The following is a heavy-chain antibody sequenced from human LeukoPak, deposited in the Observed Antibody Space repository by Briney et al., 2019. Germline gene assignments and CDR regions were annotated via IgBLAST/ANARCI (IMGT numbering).Heavy chain of an antibody. J-gene: IGHJ5*02. CDR2: IYYSGST. CDR1: GYSISSGYY. V-gene: IGHV4-61*01. Sequence: PSETLSLTCAVSGYSISSGYYWGWIRQPPGKGLEWIGYIYYSGSTNYNPSLKSRVTISVDTSKNQFSLKLSSVTAADTAVYYCAVAAAGTLFDPWGQGTLVTVSS. CDR3: AVAAAGTLFDP. D-gene: IGHD6-13*01.